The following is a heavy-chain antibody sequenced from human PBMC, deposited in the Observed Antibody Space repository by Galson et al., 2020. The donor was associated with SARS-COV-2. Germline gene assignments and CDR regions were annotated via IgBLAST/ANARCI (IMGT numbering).Heavy chain of an antibody. CDR3: TRGKAAYSSSPDDY. J-gene: IGHJ4*02. Sequence: GESLKISCTASGFTFGDYAMSWFRQTPGKGLESVGLIRSKTYGETTEYAASVKGRFTISIDDSRSVAYLQMNSLKTEDTAVYYCTRGKAAYSSSPDDYWGQGTLVTVSS. V-gene: IGHV3-49*03. D-gene: IGHD6-13*01. CDR2: IRSKTYGETT. CDR1: GFTFGDYA.